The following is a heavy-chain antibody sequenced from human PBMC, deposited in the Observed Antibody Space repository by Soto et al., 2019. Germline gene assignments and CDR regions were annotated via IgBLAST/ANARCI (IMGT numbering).Heavy chain of an antibody. Sequence: GESLKISCQGSGYSFTSYWIGWVRQMPGKGLEWMGIIYPGDSDTRYSPSFQGQVTISADKSISTAYLQWSSLKASDTAMYYCARVGYCTNGVCYSWFDPWGQGTLVTVSS. J-gene: IGHJ5*02. CDR1: GYSFTSYW. CDR2: IYPGDSDT. CDR3: ARVGYCTNGVCYSWFDP. V-gene: IGHV5-51*01. D-gene: IGHD2-8*01.